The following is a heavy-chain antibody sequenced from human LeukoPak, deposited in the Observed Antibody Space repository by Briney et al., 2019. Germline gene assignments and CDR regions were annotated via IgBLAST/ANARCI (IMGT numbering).Heavy chain of an antibody. Sequence: SETLSLTCSVSGDSIISSTYCWGWIRQPPGKGLEWIGSVYYSGTTYSHPSLKSRVTITIDTSENQFSLNLSSVTAAETAVYYCARKFQPIGYCSSSSCPGAFDIWGQGTMVTVSS. CDR1: GDSIISSTYC. D-gene: IGHD2-2*01. CDR3: ARKFQPIGYCSSSSCPGAFDI. V-gene: IGHV4-39*07. J-gene: IGHJ3*02. CDR2: VYYSGTT.